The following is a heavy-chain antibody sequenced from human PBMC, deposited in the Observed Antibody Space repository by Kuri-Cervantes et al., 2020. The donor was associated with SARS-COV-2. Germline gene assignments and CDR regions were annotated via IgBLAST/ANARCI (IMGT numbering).Heavy chain of an antibody. D-gene: IGHD2-15*01. J-gene: IGHJ4*02. Sequence: GESLKISCAASGFTFSSHEMNWVRQAPGKGLEWVSYISSSGSSIYYVDSVKGRFTISRDNAKNSLYLQMNSLRAEDTALYYCARYLYAAVADWYFDYWGQGTLVTVSS. V-gene: IGHV3-48*03. CDR3: ARYLYAAVADWYFDY. CDR2: ISSSGSSI. CDR1: GFTFSSHE.